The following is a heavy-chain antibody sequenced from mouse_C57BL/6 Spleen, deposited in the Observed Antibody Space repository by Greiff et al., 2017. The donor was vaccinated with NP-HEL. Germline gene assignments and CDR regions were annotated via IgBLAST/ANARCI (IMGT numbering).Heavy chain of an antibody. D-gene: IGHD1-2*01. V-gene: IGHV5-16*01. J-gene: IGHJ1*03. CDR2: INYDGSST. CDR1: GFTFSDYY. CDR3: ARDQYYGGYFDV. Sequence: EVKLVESEGGLVQPGSSMKLSCTASGFTFSDYYMAWVRQVPEKGLEWVANINYDGSSTYYLDSLKSRFIISRDNAKNILYLQMSSLKSEDTATYYCARDQYYGGYFDVWGTGTTVTVSS.